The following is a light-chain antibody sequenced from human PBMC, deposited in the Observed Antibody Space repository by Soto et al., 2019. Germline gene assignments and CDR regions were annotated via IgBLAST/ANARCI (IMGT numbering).Light chain of an antibody. V-gene: IGLV1-51*01. Sequence: QSVLTQPPSVSAAPGQTVTISCSGSSSNIGNNYVSWYQQLPGTAPKLLIYDNYKRPSGIPDRFSGSKSGTSATLGITGLQTGDEADYYCGTWDTSLSAVVFGGGTQLTVL. J-gene: IGLJ2*01. CDR2: DNY. CDR1: SSNIGNNY. CDR3: GTWDTSLSAVV.